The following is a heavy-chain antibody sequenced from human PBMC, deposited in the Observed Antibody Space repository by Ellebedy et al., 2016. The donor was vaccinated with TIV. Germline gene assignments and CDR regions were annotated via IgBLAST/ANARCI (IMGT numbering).Heavy chain of an antibody. CDR1: GFAFSSTH. CDR2: ISYDGSNE. CDR3: AKERTNHYFDY. Sequence: GESLKISCAASGFAFSSTHIHWVRQAPAKGLEWVAVISYDGSNEFYADSVKGRFTISRDNSKNTVYLQMNSLRGNDTAVYYCAKERTNHYFDYWGQGTLVTVSS. J-gene: IGHJ4*02. D-gene: IGHD1-14*01. V-gene: IGHV3-30*18.